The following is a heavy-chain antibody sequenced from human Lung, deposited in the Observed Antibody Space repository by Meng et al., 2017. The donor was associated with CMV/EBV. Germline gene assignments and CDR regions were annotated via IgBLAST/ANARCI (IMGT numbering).Heavy chain of an antibody. CDR1: GFTFRTYT. J-gene: IGHJ4*02. CDR2: ISYDGSNK. CDR3: ASGPYDFWTGYHPIEY. Sequence: SXKISXAASGFTFRTYTMHWVRQAPGKGLECMAVISYDGSNKHYTDSVKGRFTISRDNSKNTLYLQMNSLRAEDTAVYYCASGPYDFWTGYHPIEYWGQGXLVTVSS. D-gene: IGHD3-3*01. V-gene: IGHV3-30*04.